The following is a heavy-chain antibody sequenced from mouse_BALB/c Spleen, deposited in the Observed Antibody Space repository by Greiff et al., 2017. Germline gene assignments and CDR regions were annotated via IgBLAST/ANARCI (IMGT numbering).Heavy chain of an antibody. CDR1: GFTFSSYT. D-gene: IGHD2-14*01. CDR3: AREGYRYDDAMDY. V-gene: IGHV5-12-2*01. CDR2: ISNGGGST. Sequence: VQLKESGGGLVQPGGSLKLSCAASGFTFSSYTTSWVRQTPEKRLEWVAYISNGGGSTYYPDTVKGRFTISRDNAKNTLYLQMSSLKSEDTAMYYCAREGYRYDDAMDYWGQGTSVTVSS. J-gene: IGHJ4*01.